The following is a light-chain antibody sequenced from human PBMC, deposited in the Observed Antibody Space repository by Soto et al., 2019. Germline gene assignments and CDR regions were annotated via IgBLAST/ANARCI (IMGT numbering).Light chain of an antibody. CDR1: SSDVGGYNY. CDR2: EVS. Sequence: LTQPASVSGSPGQSITISCTGTSSDVGGYNYVSWYQQYPGKVPKLMIYEVSNRPSGVSNRFSGSKSGNTASLTISGLQAGDEADYYCSSYTSSSTSVFGTGTKVTVL. V-gene: IGLV2-14*01. CDR3: SSYTSSSTSV. J-gene: IGLJ1*01.